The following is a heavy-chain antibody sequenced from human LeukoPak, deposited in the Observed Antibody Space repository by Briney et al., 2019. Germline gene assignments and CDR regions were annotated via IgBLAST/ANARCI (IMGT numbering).Heavy chain of an antibody. Sequence: GGSLRLSCAASGFTFSDYYMSWIHQAPGKGLEWVSYISSSGSTIYYADSVKGRFTISRDNAKNSLYLQMNSLRAEDTAVYYCARGGLNSGYQFRLPYAFDIWGQGTMVTVSS. J-gene: IGHJ3*02. V-gene: IGHV3-11*01. D-gene: IGHD5-12*01. CDR2: ISSSGSTI. CDR3: ARGGLNSGYQFRLPYAFDI. CDR1: GFTFSDYY.